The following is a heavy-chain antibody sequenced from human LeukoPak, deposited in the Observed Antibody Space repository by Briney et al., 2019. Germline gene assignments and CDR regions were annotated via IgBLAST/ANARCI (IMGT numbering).Heavy chain of an antibody. CDR2: IYSGGST. CDR1: GFTVSSNY. J-gene: IGHJ4*02. D-gene: IGHD2-2*01. V-gene: IGHV3-53*01. CDR3: ARGLYQLLGGDY. Sequence: GGSLRLSCAASGFTVSSNYMSWVRQAPGKGLEWVSVIYSGGSTYYADSVKGRFTISRDNSKNTLYLQMNSLRAEDTAVYYCARGLYQLLGGDYWGQGTLVTVSS.